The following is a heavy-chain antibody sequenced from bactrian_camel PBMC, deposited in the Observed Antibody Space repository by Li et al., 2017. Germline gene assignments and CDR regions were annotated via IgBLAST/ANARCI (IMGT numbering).Heavy chain of an antibody. Sequence: VQLVESGGGSVQAGETLRLSCTASGFTFDDSDWGWYRQAPGKECEVVAAIYPNGVTWYDVSVRGRFTISRDNAKNTLYLQLNSLKTEDMGVYYCTAGGTRYSFWGRGTQVTVS. D-gene: IGHD6*01. CDR2: IYPNGVT. CDR1: GFTFDDSD. J-gene: IGHJ4*01. CDR3: TAGGTRYSF. V-gene: IGHV3S55*01.